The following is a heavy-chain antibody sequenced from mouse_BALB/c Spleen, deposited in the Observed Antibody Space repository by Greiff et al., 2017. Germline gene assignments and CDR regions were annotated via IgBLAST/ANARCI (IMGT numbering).Heavy chain of an antibody. CDR2: ISNLAYSI. V-gene: IGHV5-15*02. CDR1: GFTFSDYG. Sequence: EVQVVESGGGLVQPGGSRKLSCAASGFTFSDYGMAWVRQAPGKGPEWVAFISNLAYSIYYADTVTGRFTISRENAKNTLYLEMSSLRSEDTAMYYCARGDREYAMDYWGQGTSVTVSS. D-gene: IGHD2-14*01. J-gene: IGHJ4*01. CDR3: ARGDREYAMDY.